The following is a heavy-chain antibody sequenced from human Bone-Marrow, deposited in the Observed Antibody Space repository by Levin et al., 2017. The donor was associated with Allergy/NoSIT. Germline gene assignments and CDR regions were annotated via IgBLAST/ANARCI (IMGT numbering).Heavy chain of an antibody. D-gene: IGHD3-9*01. CDR1: GGTFSSYA. J-gene: IGHJ4*02. CDR3: ARGYILLRYLSFDY. V-gene: IGHV1-69*06. CDR2: IIPIFGTA. Sequence: SVKVSCKASGGTFSSYAISWVRQAPGQGLEWMGGIIPIFGTANYAQKFQGRVTITADKSTSTAYMELSSLRSEDTAVYYCARGYILLRYLSFDYWGQGTLVTVSS.